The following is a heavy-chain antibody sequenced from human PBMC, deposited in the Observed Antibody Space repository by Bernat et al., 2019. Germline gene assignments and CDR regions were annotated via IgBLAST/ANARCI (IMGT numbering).Heavy chain of an antibody. V-gene: IGHV3-33*01. CDR2: IWYDGSNK. J-gene: IGHJ4*02. D-gene: IGHD5-12*01. CDR3: AREFNSGYDLSPFDY. CDR1: GFTFSSYG. Sequence: QVQLVESGGGVVQPGRSLRLSCAASGFTFSSYGMHWVRQAPGKGLEWVAVIWYDGSNKYYADSVKGRFTISRDNSKNTLYLQMNSLRAEDTAVYYCAREFNSGYDLSPFDYWGQGTLVTVSS.